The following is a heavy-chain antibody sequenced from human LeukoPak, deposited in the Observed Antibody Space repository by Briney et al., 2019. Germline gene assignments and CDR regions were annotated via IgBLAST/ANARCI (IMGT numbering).Heavy chain of an antibody. Sequence: ETLSLTCTVSGGSISSYYWSWIRQPPGKGLEWVANIKQDGSEKYYVDSVKGRFTISRDNAKNSLYLQMNSLRAEDTAVYYCARGDYYDFLSYYFDYWGQGTLVTVSS. CDR3: ARGDYYDFLSYYFDY. CDR1: GGSISSYY. V-gene: IGHV3-7*01. D-gene: IGHD3-3*01. J-gene: IGHJ4*02. CDR2: IKQDGSEK.